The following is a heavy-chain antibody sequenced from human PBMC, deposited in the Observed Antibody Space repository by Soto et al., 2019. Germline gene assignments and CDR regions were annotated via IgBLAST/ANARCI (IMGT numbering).Heavy chain of an antibody. D-gene: IGHD2-2*01. CDR3: ARTGVYCSSTSCSYYYYMDV. CDR2: ISSSSSTI. CDR1: GFTFSSYS. Sequence: PGGSLRLSCAASGFTFSSYSMNWVRQAPGKGLEWVSYISSSSSTIYYADSVKGRFTISRDNAKNSLYLQMNSLRAEDTAVYYCARTGVYCSSTSCSYYYYMDVWGKGTTVTVSS. J-gene: IGHJ6*03. V-gene: IGHV3-48*01.